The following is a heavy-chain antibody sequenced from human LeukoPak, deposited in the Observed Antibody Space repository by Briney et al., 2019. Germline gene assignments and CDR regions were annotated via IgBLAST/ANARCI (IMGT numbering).Heavy chain of an antibody. CDR3: ASSGVVPAAISY. J-gene: IGHJ4*02. CDR2: ISYDGSNK. D-gene: IGHD2-2*01. V-gene: IGHV3-30*03. Sequence: PGRSLRLSCAASGFTFSSYGMHWVRQAPGKRLEWVAVISYDGSNKYYADSVKGRFTISRDNSKNTLYLQMNSLRAEDTAVYYCASSGVVPAAISYWGQGTLVTVSS. CDR1: GFTFSSYG.